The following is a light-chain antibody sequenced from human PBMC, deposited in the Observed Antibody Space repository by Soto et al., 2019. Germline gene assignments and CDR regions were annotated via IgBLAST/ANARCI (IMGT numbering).Light chain of an antibody. CDR1: QSISDT. CDR3: QQYNNSPWT. V-gene: IGKV3-15*01. Sequence: EIVMTQSPATLCVSPGGRATLSCRASQSISDTLAWYQQKPGQPPRLLIHGASTRATGFPARFSGSGSGTDFTLAISRLQSEDFEVYYCQQYNNSPWTFGQGTKVDIK. J-gene: IGKJ1*01. CDR2: GAS.